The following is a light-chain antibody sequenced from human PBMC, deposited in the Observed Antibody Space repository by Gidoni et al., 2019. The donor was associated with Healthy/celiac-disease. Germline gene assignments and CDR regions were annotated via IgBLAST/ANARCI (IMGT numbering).Light chain of an antibody. CDR1: QSVSSN. CDR3: QQYNNWPSCS. CDR2: GAS. Sequence: EIVMTHSPATLSVSPGERATLSCRASQSVSSNLAWYQQKPGQAPRLLIYGASTRATGIPARFSVSGSGTEFTLTISSLQSEYFAVYYCQQYNNWPSCSFGQGTKLEIK. V-gene: IGKV3-15*01. J-gene: IGKJ2*04.